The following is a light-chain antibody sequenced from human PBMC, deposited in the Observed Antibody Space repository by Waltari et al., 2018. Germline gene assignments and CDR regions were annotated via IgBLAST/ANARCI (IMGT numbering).Light chain of an antibody. CDR3: SSCTNTNTLV. CDR2: DVS. Sequence: QSALTQPASVSGSPGQSITIPCTGTSNDVGIYNYVSWYQHLPGKAPNIIIYDVSRWPSGVSDHLSGSKSGNTASLTISGLQAEDHADYYCSSCTNTNTLVFGGWTKVTVL. J-gene: IGLJ2*01. CDR1: SNDVGIYNY. V-gene: IGLV2-14*03.